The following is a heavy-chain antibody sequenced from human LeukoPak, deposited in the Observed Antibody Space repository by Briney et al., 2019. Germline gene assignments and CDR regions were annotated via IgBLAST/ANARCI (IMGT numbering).Heavy chain of an antibody. CDR2: ISDSSTYT. J-gene: IGHJ4*02. D-gene: IGHD4-17*01. CDR3: ARAGDTMVTTGNLDY. V-gene: IGHV3-11*05. CDR1: GFTFSDYY. Sequence: GGSLRLSCAASGFTFSDYYVTSIRQAPGKGLEWVSYISDSSTYTNYADSVKGRFTISRDNARSSLCLQMNSLRAEDTAMYYCARAGDTMVTTGNLDYWGQGTLVTVSS.